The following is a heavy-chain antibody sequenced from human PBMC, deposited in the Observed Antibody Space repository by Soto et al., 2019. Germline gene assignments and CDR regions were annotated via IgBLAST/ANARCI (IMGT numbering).Heavy chain of an antibody. V-gene: IGHV3-48*02. J-gene: IGHJ6*02. Sequence: PGGSLRLSCAASGFTFSSYSMNWVRQAPGKGLEWVSYISSSSSTIYYADSVKGRFTISRDNAKNSLYLQMNSLRDEDTAAYYCARDSGYYYDSSGYYSPYYYYGMDVWGQGTTVTVSS. CDR1: GFTFSSYS. D-gene: IGHD3-22*01. CDR2: ISSSSSTI. CDR3: ARDSGYYYDSSGYYSPYYYYGMDV.